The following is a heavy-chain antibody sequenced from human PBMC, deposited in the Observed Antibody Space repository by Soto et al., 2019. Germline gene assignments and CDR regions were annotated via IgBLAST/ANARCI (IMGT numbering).Heavy chain of an antibody. CDR2: INYSGST. J-gene: IGHJ5*02. V-gene: IGHV4-59*08. CDR3: ARQCRGVTCHWFVP. CDR1: GGSFSSYY. D-gene: IGHD2-15*01. Sequence: SETLSLTCAVYGGSFSSYYWSWIRQPPGKGLEWIGYINYSGSTNYNPSLKSRVTISIDTSKNQFSLKLSSVTAADTAVYYCARQCRGVTCHWFVPWGQGTLVTVSS.